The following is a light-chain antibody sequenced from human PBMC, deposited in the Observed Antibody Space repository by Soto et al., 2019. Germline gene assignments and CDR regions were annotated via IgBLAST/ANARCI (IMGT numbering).Light chain of an antibody. CDR3: QQLNSYPRT. Sequence: DIQMTQSPSTLSSSVGDRFTITCRASQSVRTWLAWYQQKPGKAPKLLIYKASSLQSGVPSRFSGSGSGIDFTLTISRLQPDDFTTYYSQQLNSYPRTFGQGTRLE. CDR2: KAS. J-gene: IGKJ5*01. CDR1: QSVRTW. V-gene: IGKV1-5*03.